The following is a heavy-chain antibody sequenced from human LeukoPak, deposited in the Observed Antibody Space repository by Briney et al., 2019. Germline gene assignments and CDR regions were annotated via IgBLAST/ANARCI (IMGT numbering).Heavy chain of an antibody. CDR2: INPNSGGT. V-gene: IGHV1-2*02. CDR3: ARVPGEAGSIGY. D-gene: IGHD3-10*01. Sequence: AASVKVSCKASGYTFTGYYMHWVRQAPGQGLEWMGWINPNSGGTNYAQKFQGRVTMTRDTSISTAYMELSRLRSDDTAVYYCARVPGEAGSIGYWGQGTLVTVSS. CDR1: GYTFTGYY. J-gene: IGHJ4*02.